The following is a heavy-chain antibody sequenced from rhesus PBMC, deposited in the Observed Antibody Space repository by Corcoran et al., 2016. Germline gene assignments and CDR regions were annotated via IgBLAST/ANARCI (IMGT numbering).Heavy chain of an antibody. CDR1: GFSFSDYY. CDR2: ISYTGGST. V-gene: IGHV3S18*01. Sequence: EVQLVESGGGLAKPGGSLRLSCAASGFSFSDYYMYWVRQAPGKGLEWVLGISYTGGSTYYVDYVKGRFTISRENAKNTLYLQMDSLRAEDTAVYYCVRDEGSSPLYYFDYWGQGVLVTVSS. CDR3: VRDEGSSPLYYFDY. D-gene: IGHD4-29*01. J-gene: IGHJ4*01.